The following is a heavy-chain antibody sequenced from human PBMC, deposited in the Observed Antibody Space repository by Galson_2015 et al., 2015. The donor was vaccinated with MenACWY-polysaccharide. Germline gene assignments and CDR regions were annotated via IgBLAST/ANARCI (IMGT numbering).Heavy chain of an antibody. Sequence: SLRLSCAASGFTFSSYAMNWVRQAPGKGLEWVALISSAGYKYYADSVKGRLTISRDNSKNTLFLQMSNLRAEDTAVYYGARDQESPGQTDSWGQGTLVTVSS. D-gene: IGHD2-8*02. CDR3: ARDQESPGQTDS. V-gene: IGHV3-23*01. CDR1: GFTFSSYA. CDR2: ISSAGYK. J-gene: IGHJ4*02.